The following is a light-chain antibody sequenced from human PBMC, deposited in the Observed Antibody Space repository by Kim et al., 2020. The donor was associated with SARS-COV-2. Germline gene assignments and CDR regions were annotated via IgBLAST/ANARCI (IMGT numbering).Light chain of an antibody. V-gene: IGLV2-14*01. J-gene: IGLJ2*01. CDR1: SSDVGNYNY. CDR2: DVN. Sequence: QSALTQPASVSGSPGQSITISCTGTSSDVGNYNYVSWYQQHPGKAPKIMIYDVNKRPSGVSNRFSASKSGNTASLTISGLQTEDEADYYCSSYTSSNTVVFGGGTQLTVL. CDR3: SSYTSSNTVV.